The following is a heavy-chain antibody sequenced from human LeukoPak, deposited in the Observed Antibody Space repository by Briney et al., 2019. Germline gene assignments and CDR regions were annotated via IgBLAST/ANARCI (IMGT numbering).Heavy chain of an antibody. V-gene: IGHV1-69*13. CDR2: IIPIFGTA. CDR3: ARARDFGVVTHDWFDP. Sequence: EASVKVSCKASGGTFSSYTISWVRQAPGQGLEWMGGIIPIFGTANYAQKFQGRVTITADESTSTAYMELSSLRSEDTAVYYCARARDFGVVTHDWFDPWGQGTLVTVSS. D-gene: IGHD3-3*01. J-gene: IGHJ5*02. CDR1: GGTFSSYT.